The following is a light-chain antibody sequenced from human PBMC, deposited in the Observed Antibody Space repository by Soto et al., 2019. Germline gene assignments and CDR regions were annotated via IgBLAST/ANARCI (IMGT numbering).Light chain of an antibody. J-gene: IGLJ2*01. CDR2: GNS. CDR3: QSYDSNLSVV. CDR1: SSNIGTGYD. Sequence: QSVLTQPPSVPGAPGQRVTISCTGSSSNIGTGYDVHWYQQLPGTAPKLLIYGNSNRPSGVPDRFSGSKSGTSASLAITGLQAEDEADYYCQSYDSNLSVVFGGGTQLTVL. V-gene: IGLV1-40*01.